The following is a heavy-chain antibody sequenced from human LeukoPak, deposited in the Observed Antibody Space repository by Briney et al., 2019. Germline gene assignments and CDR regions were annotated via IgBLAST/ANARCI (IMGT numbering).Heavy chain of an antibody. V-gene: IGHV1-46*01. Sequence: ASVKVSCKASGYTFTSYYIHWVRQAPGQGLEWMGIINPIGGSTTFAQKFQGRVTMTRDKSTSTVYMELSSLRSEDTAVYYCARDPSDSSGYYYDAFDIWGQGTMVTVSS. D-gene: IGHD3-22*01. CDR1: GYTFTSYY. J-gene: IGHJ3*02. CDR2: INPIGGST. CDR3: ARDPSDSSGYYYDAFDI.